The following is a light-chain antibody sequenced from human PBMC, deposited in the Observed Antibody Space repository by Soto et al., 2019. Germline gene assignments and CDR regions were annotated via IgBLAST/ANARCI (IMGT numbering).Light chain of an antibody. Sequence: QSLLTQPPSASGSPGQSVSISCTGTRRDVGGYNYVSWYQQHPSKAPKLMIYEVNKRPSGVPARFSASKSGNTASPTISGLRAEDEADYYCNSYTSNNTYVFGTGTKVTVL. CDR3: NSYTSNNTYV. CDR1: RRDVGGYNY. V-gene: IGLV2-8*01. CDR2: EVN. J-gene: IGLJ1*01.